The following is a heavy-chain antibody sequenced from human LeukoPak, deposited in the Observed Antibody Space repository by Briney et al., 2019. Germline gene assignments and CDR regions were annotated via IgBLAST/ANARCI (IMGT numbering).Heavy chain of an antibody. D-gene: IGHD2-15*01. CDR1: GFTFSNYA. CDR2: ITGSGDST. J-gene: IGHJ4*02. Sequence: GGSLRLSCAASGFTFSNYAMSWVRQAPGKGLEWVSTITGSGDSTYYADSVKGRFTLSRDISKNPLYLQLNSLRAEDTAVYYCAKLYCSGSSCYSIDHWGQGTLVTVSS. CDR3: AKLYCSGSSCYSIDH. V-gene: IGHV3-23*01.